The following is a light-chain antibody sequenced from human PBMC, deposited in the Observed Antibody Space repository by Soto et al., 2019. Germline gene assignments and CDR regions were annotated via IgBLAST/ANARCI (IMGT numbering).Light chain of an antibody. J-gene: IGKJ3*01. CDR2: DAS. Sequence: DIQMTQSPSSMCATVGYRVTITCRASQTIGKYLNWYQQQPGKVPKLLIYDASYLQSGVPSRFSGSESGTDFTLNISDLRPEDFATYYCQQSFSIPFTFGPGTKVDIK. CDR1: QTIGKY. CDR3: QQSFSIPFT. V-gene: IGKV1-39*01.